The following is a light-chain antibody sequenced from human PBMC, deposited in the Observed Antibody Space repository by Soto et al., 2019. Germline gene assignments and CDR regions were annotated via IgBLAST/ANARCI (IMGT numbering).Light chain of an antibody. CDR2: AAS. Sequence: DLQMTQSPSSLSASVGDRVTITCRASQSIATYLNWYQQKPGKAPELLIYAASSLEPGVPSRFSGSGSGTDFTLTISSLQPEDFATYYCQQTYSSLLTFGGGTKVEVK. J-gene: IGKJ4*01. V-gene: IGKV1-39*01. CDR1: QSIATY. CDR3: QQTYSSLLT.